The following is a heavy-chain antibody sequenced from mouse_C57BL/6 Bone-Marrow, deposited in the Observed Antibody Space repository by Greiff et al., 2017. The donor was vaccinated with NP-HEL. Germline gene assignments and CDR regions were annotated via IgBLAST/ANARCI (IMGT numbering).Heavy chain of an antibody. CDR1: GFTFSSYA. Sequence: EVQLVESGGGLVKPGGSLKLSCAASGFTFSSYAMSWVRQTPEKRLEWVATISDGGSYTYYPDNVKGRFTISRDKAKNNLYLQMSHLKSEDTAMYHCARDGILRSYAMDYWGQGTSVTVSS. D-gene: IGHD1-1*01. CDR3: ARDGILRSYAMDY. V-gene: IGHV5-4*01. CDR2: ISDGGSYT. J-gene: IGHJ4*01.